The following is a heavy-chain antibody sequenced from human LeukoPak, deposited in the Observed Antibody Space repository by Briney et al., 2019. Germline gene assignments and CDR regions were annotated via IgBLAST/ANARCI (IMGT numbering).Heavy chain of an antibody. J-gene: IGHJ4*02. CDR1: GYTFTGYY. Sequence: ASVKVSFKASGYTFTGYYIHWVRQAPGQGLEWMAIINPSGGSTSYAQKFQDKVTMTRDTSTSTVYMELSSLRSEDTAVYYCAREATTGTRFVFDYWGQGTLVTVSS. CDR3: AREATTGTRFVFDY. D-gene: IGHD6-13*01. CDR2: INPSGGST. V-gene: IGHV1-46*01.